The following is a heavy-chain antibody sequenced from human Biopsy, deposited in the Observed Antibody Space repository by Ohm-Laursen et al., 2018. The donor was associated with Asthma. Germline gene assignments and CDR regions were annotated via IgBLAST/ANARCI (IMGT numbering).Heavy chain of an antibody. Sequence: SLRLSCAASGFSFSNFAIHWVRQAPGKGLEWVGVISKDASTQDYADSVKGRCTMARDNSKNTLDLQMNSLREEDTAVYYCVRDGTDDAFDIWGQGTVVSVSS. V-gene: IGHV3-30*01. J-gene: IGHJ3*02. CDR1: GFSFSNFA. D-gene: IGHD1-1*01. CDR3: VRDGTDDAFDI. CDR2: ISKDASTQ.